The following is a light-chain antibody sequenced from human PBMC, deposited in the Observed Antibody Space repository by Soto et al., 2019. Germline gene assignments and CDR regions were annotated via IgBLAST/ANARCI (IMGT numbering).Light chain of an antibody. CDR2: KAS. Sequence: DIQMTQSPSTLSASIGDRVTITCRASQSIGDSLAWYQQKPGKAPKLLIYKASSLESGVPSRFSGSGSGTEFTLTISTLQPDDFATYYCQQYNSFSTFGLGTKVEIK. CDR1: QSIGDS. J-gene: IGKJ1*01. V-gene: IGKV1-5*03. CDR3: QQYNSFST.